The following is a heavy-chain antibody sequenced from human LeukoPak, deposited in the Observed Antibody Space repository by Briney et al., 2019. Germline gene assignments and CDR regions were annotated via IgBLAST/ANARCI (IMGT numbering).Heavy chain of an antibody. CDR3: AGRAGAYSHPYDY. J-gene: IGHJ4*02. Sequence: GGSLRLSCAASGFPFSGYSLTWVRQAPGKGLEWVSFIYSGGSTYYADSVKGRFTISRDNPKNTLYLQMNSLRADDTAVYYCAGRAGAYSHPYDYWGQGTLVTVSS. CDR1: GFPFSGYS. CDR2: IYSGGST. V-gene: IGHV3-53*01. D-gene: IGHD4/OR15-4a*01.